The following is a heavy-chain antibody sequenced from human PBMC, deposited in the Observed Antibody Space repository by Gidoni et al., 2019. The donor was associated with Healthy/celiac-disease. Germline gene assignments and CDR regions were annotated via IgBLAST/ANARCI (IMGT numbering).Heavy chain of an antibody. V-gene: IGHV3-15*01. D-gene: IGHD2-21*02. CDR3: TTGPSWTASHFDY. J-gene: IGHJ4*02. Sequence: EVQLVESGGGLVKPGGSLRLSCAASGFTFSKAWMSWVRQAPGKGLEWVGRIKSKTDGGTTDYAAPVKGRFTISRDDSKNTLYLQMNSLKTEDTAVYYCTTGPSWTASHFDYWGQGTLVTVSS. CDR2: IKSKTDGGTT. CDR1: GFTFSKAW.